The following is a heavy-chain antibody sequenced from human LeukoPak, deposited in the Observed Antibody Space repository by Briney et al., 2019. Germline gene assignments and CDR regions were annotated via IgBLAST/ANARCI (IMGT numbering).Heavy chain of an antibody. V-gene: IGHV3-53*01. J-gene: IGHJ4*02. CDR1: GFTFSSYA. CDR3: AGVTFGQDYFDY. CDR2: IYSGGST. D-gene: IGHD3-16*01. Sequence: GGSLRLSCAASGFTFSSYAMSWVRQAPGKGLEWVSVIYSGGSTYYADSVKGRFTISRDNSKNTLYLQMNSLRAADTAVYYCAGVTFGQDYFDYWGQGTLVTVSS.